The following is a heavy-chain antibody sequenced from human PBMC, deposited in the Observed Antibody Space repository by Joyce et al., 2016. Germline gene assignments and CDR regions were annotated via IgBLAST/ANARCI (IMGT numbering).Heavy chain of an antibody. CDR3: ARGILGSHWFAP. CDR2: TYYRSKWSN. J-gene: IGHJ5*02. D-gene: IGHD1-1*01. CDR1: GDSVSGSSVT. V-gene: IGHV6-1*01. Sequence: QVQLQQSGPGLVKPSQPLSLTCAISGDSVSGSSVTWNWIRQSPSRGLELMGRTYYRSKWSNYYAISVKSRITVNPDTSKNQFSLQLNSVTPEDTAVYYCARGILGSHWFAPWGQGTLVTVSS.